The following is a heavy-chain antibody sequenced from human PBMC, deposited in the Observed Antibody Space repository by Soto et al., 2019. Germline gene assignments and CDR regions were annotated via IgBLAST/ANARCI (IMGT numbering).Heavy chain of an antibody. J-gene: IGHJ6*02. CDR1: GDSVSSNSAA. D-gene: IGHD6-6*01. Sequence: SPPLSLPCAISGDSVSSNSAAWNWIRQSPSRGLEWLGRTYYRSKWYNDYAVSVKSRITINPDTSKNQFSLQLNSVTPEDTAVYYCARVEYSSSSGYYYYGMDVWGQGTTVTV. CDR2: TYYRSKWYN. CDR3: ARVEYSSSSGYYYYGMDV. V-gene: IGHV6-1*01.